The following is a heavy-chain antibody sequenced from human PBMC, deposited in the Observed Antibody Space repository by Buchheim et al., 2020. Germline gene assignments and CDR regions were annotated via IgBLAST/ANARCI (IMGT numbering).Heavy chain of an antibody. V-gene: IGHV4-39*01. CDR2: IYYSGST. J-gene: IGHJ2*01. CDR3: ARHGGNIALADYYWYFDL. Sequence: QLQLQESGPGLVKPSETLSLTCTVSGGSISSSSYYWGWIRQPPGKGLEWIGSIYYSGSTYYNPSLKRRVTISVDTSKSPFSLKLSSVTAADTAVYYCARHGGNIALADYYWYFDLWGRGTL. D-gene: IGHD6-19*01. CDR1: GGSISSSSYY.